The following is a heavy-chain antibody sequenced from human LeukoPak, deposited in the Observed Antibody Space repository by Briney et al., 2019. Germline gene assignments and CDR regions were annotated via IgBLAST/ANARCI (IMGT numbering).Heavy chain of an antibody. CDR1: GFIFSDYW. V-gene: IGHV3-7*01. J-gene: IGHJ4*02. CDR2: IKKDGGET. D-gene: IGHD5-24*01. CDR3: ARDMGWQQFDQ. Sequence: QPGGSLRLSCEASGFIFSDYWMTWVRQAPGKGLERVANIKKDGGETYYMESVKGRFTISRDNARNSLYLQMNSLTVEDTAVYYCARDMGWQQFDQWGQGTLVTVSS.